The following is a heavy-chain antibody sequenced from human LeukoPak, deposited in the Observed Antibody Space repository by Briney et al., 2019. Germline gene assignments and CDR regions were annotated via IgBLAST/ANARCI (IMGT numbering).Heavy chain of an antibody. V-gene: IGHV5-51*01. CDR2: ISPDDSDT. D-gene: IGHD6-25*01. J-gene: IGHJ6*02. Sequence: GESLKISCKGSGYNFDIYCIAWVRKMAGKGLEWMGIISPDDSDTKYSPSFQGQVTISADKSISTVYLQWNSLKASDSAMYYCARLAGATYYYYAMDVWGQGTTVTVSS. CDR3: ARLAGATYYYYAMDV. CDR1: GYNFDIYC.